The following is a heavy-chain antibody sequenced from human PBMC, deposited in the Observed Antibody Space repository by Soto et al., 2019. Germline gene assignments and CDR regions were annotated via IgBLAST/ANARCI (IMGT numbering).Heavy chain of an antibody. V-gene: IGHV5-10-1*01. CDR1: GYSLTSYW. Sequence: PGESLKISCKGSGYSLTSYWISWVRQMPGKGLEWMGRIDPSDSYTNYSPSFQGHVTISADKSISTAYLQWSSLKASDTAMYYCARQYSNYEVLDFDYWGQGTLVTVSS. J-gene: IGHJ4*02. CDR2: IDPSDSYT. D-gene: IGHD4-4*01. CDR3: ARQYSNYEVLDFDY.